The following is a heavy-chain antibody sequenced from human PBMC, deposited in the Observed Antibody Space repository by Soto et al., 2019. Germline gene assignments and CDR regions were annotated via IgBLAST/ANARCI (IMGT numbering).Heavy chain of an antibody. Sequence: SETLSLTCAVYGGSVSCYFWSWIRQPPGKGLEWIGEINHSGTTSYSPSLDSRVTTSVDTSKNQFSLRLSSVTAADTAIYYCARRYCSDSYCSYFDYWGRGTLVTVSS. CDR2: INHSGTT. CDR3: ARRYCSDSYCSYFDY. V-gene: IGHV4-34*01. J-gene: IGHJ4*02. D-gene: IGHD2-15*01. CDR1: GGSVSCYF.